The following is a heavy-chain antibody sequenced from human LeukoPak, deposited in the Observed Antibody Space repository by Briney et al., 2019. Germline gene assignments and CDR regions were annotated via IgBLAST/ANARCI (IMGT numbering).Heavy chain of an antibody. D-gene: IGHD3-16*01. CDR2: ISYTGST. J-gene: IGHJ4*02. CDR1: GGSFSSDY. V-gene: IGHV4-59*01. Sequence: SETLSLTCAVSGGSFSSDYWSWIRQPPGKGLECVGWISYTGSTKYASSLNSRATISVDTSKNQFSLRLTSVTAADTAVYYCARFTYYGPFDYWGQGISVTVSS. CDR3: ARFTYYGPFDY.